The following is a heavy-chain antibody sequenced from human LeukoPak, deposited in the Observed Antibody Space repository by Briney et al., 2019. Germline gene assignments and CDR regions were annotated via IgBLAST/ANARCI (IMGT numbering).Heavy chain of an antibody. CDR3: ARRGAATDAFDI. CDR1: GFTFSSYW. Sequence: GGSLRLSCAASGFTFSSYWMHWVRQAPGKGLVWVSRIKSDGSSTSYADSVKGRFTISRDNAKNTLYLQMNSLRAEDTAVYYCARRGAATDAFDIWGQGTMVTVSS. CDR2: IKSDGSST. J-gene: IGHJ3*02. V-gene: IGHV3-74*01. D-gene: IGHD1-26*01.